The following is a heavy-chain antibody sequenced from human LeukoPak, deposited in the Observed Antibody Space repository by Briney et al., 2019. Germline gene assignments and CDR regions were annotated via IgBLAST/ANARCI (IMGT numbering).Heavy chain of an antibody. V-gene: IGHV1-24*01. Sequence: ASVKVSCKVSGYTLTELSMHGVRQAPGKRLEWMGRFDPEDGETIYAQKFQGRVTMTEDTSTDTAYMDLSSLRYEDTAMYYCATVVAVATFDYWGQGTLVTVSS. CDR3: ATVVAVATFDY. CDR2: FDPEDGET. J-gene: IGHJ4*02. D-gene: IGHD6-19*01. CDR1: GYTLTELS.